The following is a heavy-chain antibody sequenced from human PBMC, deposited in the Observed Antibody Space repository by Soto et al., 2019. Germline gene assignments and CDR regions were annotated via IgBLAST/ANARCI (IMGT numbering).Heavy chain of an antibody. CDR2: ISYDGNNK. Sequence: GGSLRPSCAGSGFTYSTYTMHLVLQAPGKGLEWVAVISYDGNNKFYADSVKGRFTISRDSTKQTLYLQMNSLRPDDTAMYYCARGARRLLQGPNYFDYWGQGTLVTVSS. J-gene: IGHJ4*02. CDR1: GFTYSTYT. CDR3: ARGARRLLQGPNYFDY. D-gene: IGHD5-18*01. V-gene: IGHV3-30-3*01.